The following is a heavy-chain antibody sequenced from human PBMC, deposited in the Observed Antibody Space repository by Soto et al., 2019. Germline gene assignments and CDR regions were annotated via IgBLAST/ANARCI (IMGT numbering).Heavy chain of an antibody. J-gene: IGHJ4*02. CDR3: ARSIVVVTSFDY. CDR1: GYTFTSYA. CDR2: INAGNGNT. D-gene: IGHD3-22*01. V-gene: IGHV1-3*01. Sequence: QVQLVQSGAEVKKPGASVKVSCKASGYTFTSYAMHWVRQAPGQRLEWMGWINAGNGNTKYSQKFQGRVTITRDTSARTDYMELSSLRSEDTAVYYCARSIVVVTSFDYWGQRTLVTVSS.